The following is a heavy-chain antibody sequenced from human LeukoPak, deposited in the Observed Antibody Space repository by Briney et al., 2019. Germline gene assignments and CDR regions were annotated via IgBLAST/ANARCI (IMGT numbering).Heavy chain of an antibody. J-gene: IGHJ4*02. CDR1: GFTFDDYA. D-gene: IGHD6-19*01. V-gene: IGHV3-9*01. Sequence: GRSLRLSCAASGFTFDDYAMHWVRQAPGKGLEWVSGISWNSGSIGYADSVKGRITISRDNAKNSLYLQMNSLRAEDTALYYCAKDLSGSGWYYFDYWGQGTLVTVSS. CDR2: ISWNSGSI. CDR3: AKDLSGSGWYYFDY.